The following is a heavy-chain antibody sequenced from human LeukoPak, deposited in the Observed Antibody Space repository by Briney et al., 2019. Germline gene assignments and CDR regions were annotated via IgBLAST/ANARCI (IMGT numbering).Heavy chain of an antibody. D-gene: IGHD3-22*01. CDR1: GGSISSGSYY. V-gene: IGHV4-61*02. J-gene: IGHJ3*02. CDR3: ARETYYYDSSGYYWGIDAFDI. Sequence: SETLSLTCTVSGGSISSGSYYWSWIRQPAGKGLEWIGRIYTSGSTYYNPSLKSRVTISVDTSKNQFSLKLSSVTAADTAVYYCARETYYYDSSGYYWGIDAFDIWGQGTMVTVSS. CDR2: IYTSGST.